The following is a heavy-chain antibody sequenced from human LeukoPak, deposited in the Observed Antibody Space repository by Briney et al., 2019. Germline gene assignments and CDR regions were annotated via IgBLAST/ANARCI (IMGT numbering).Heavy chain of an antibody. D-gene: IGHD3-22*01. CDR2: IYYSGNT. CDR3: ATMRQSNYYDRGRYKTAYYFDF. CDR1: GGSISSSSYY. Sequence: PSETLSLTCSVSGGSISSSSYYWGWIRQPPGKGLEWIGTIYYSGNTYYNPSLKSRVSISVDTFKNQFSLKLSSLTAADTAVYYCATMRQSNYYDRGRYKTAYYFDFWGQGTLVTVSS. V-gene: IGHV4-39*01. J-gene: IGHJ4*02.